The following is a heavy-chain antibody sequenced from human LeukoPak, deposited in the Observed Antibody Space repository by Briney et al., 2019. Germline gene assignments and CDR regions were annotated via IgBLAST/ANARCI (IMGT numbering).Heavy chain of an antibody. Sequence: GGSLRLSCAASGFTFSKYGMYWVRQAPGKGLKWVAFIRDDGRNKYYTDSVKGRFTISRDNSKNTLYLQMNSLRAEDTAVYYCAELGITMIGGVWGKGTTVTISS. CDR1: GFTFSKYG. V-gene: IGHV3-30*02. J-gene: IGHJ6*04. D-gene: IGHD3-10*02. CDR2: IRDDGRNK. CDR3: AELGITMIGGV.